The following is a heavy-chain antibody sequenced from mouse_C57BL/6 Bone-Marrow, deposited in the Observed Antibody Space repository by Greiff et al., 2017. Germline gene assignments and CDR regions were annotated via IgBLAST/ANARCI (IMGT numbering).Heavy chain of an antibody. CDR3: ADSSGYVHYYAMDY. J-gene: IGHJ4*01. Sequence: VQLQQSGPVLVKPGASVKMSCKASGYTFTDYYMNWVKQSHGKSLEWIGVINPYNGGTSYNQKFKGKATLTVDKSSSTAYMELNSLTSEDSAVYYCADSSGYVHYYAMDYWGQGTSVTVSS. V-gene: IGHV1-19*01. CDR1: GYTFTDYY. D-gene: IGHD3-2*02. CDR2: INPYNGGT.